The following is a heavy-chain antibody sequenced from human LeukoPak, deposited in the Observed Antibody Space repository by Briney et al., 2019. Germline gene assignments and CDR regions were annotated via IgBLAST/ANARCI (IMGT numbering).Heavy chain of an antibody. CDR3: AKELPLGYSSSWYYFDY. Sequence: ASVKVSCKASGYTFTSYGISWVQQAPGQGLEWMGWISAYNDNTNYVQKFQGRVTMTTDTSTSTAYMELRSLSPDDTAVYYCAKELPLGYSSSWYYFDYWGQGTLVTVSS. CDR1: GYTFTSYG. V-gene: IGHV1-18*01. J-gene: IGHJ4*02. CDR2: ISAYNDNT. D-gene: IGHD6-13*01.